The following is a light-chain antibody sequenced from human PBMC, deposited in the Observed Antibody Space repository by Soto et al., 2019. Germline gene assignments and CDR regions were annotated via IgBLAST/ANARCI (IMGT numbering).Light chain of an antibody. V-gene: IGKV3-11*01. CDR2: GAS. J-gene: IGKJ5*01. Sequence: DIVLTQSPGTLSLSPGERATLSCRASQSVSSNYLAWYQQKPGQAPRLLIYGASNRATGIPARFSGSGSGTGFTLTISSLEPEDFAVYYCQQRSNWPPFGQGTRLEIK. CDR3: QQRSNWPP. CDR1: QSVSSNY.